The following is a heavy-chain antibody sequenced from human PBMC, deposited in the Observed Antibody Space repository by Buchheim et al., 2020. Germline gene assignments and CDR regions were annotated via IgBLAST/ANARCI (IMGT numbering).Heavy chain of an antibody. CDR2: ISHDGSNK. V-gene: IGHV3-30*04. CDR3: AREDDYCSSTSCDYYGMDV. J-gene: IGHJ6*02. Sequence: QVQLVESGGGVVQPGRSLRLSCAASGFTFSSYAMHWVRQAPGKGLEWVAVISHDGSNKYYADSVKGRFTISRDNSKNTLYLQMNSLRAEDTAVYYCAREDDYCSSTSCDYYGMDVWGQGTT. CDR1: GFTFSSYA. D-gene: IGHD2-2*01.